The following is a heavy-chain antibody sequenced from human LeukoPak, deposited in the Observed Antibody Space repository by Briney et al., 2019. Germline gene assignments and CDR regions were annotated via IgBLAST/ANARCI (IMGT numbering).Heavy chain of an antibody. Sequence: SQTLSLTCTVSGGSISSGSYYWSWIRQPAGKGLEWIGRIYTSGSTNYNPSLKSRVTISVDTSKNQFSLKLSSVTAADTAVYYCARALIEYYGSGSYYDYWGQGTLVTVSS. CDR1: GGSISSGSYY. J-gene: IGHJ4*02. D-gene: IGHD3-10*01. CDR2: IYTSGST. CDR3: ARALIEYYGSGSYYDY. V-gene: IGHV4-61*02.